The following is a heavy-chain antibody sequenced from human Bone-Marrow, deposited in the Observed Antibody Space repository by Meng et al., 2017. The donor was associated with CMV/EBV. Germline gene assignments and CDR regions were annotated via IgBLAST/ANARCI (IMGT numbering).Heavy chain of an antibody. Sequence: GGSLRLSCAASGFTSSSYEMNWVRQAPGKGLEWVSYISSSGSTIYYADSVKGRFTISRDNAKNSLYLQMNSLRAEDTAVYYCAREGVSSGWPRKQKEFDPWGQGTLVTVSS. D-gene: IGHD6-19*01. CDR1: GFTSSSYE. V-gene: IGHV3-48*03. CDR2: ISSSGSTI. J-gene: IGHJ5*02. CDR3: AREGVSSGWPRKQKEFDP.